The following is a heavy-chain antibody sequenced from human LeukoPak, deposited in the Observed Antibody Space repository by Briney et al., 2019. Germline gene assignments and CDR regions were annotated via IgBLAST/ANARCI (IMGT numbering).Heavy chain of an antibody. CDR2: ISSSSSYI. J-gene: IGHJ6*01. Sequence: GGALRLSCAASGFTFSIYSMNSVRQAPGKRLEWVSSISSSSSYIYYADSVKGRFTISRDNDKNSLYLKMNSLRAEDTAVYYCARDGPIAVAGVALWYYYGLDGWGEGTAVTVCS. V-gene: IGHV3-21*01. CDR3: ARDGPIAVAGVALWYYYGLDG. CDR1: GFTFSIYS. D-gene: IGHD6-19*01.